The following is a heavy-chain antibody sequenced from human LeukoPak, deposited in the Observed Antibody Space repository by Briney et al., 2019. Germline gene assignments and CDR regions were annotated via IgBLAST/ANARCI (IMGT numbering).Heavy chain of an antibody. CDR2: IYYSGST. D-gene: IGHD4-17*01. CDR1: GGSISSGDYY. J-gene: IGHJ4*02. CDR3: AAYGDYTARFDY. Sequence: SQTLSLTCTVSGGSISSGDYYWSWIRQPPGKGLEWIGYIYYSGSTYYSPSLKSRVTISVDTSKNQFSLKLSSVTAADTAVYYCAAYGDYTARFDYWGQGTLVTVSS. V-gene: IGHV4-30-4*01.